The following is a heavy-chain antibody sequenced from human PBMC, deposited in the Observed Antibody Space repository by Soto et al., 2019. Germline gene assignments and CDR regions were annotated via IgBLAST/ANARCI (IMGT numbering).Heavy chain of an antibody. D-gene: IGHD4-4*01. CDR1: GYTFSVYH. CDR3: AKELQRGMDV. V-gene: IGHV1-2*02. J-gene: IGHJ6*02. Sequence: GASVKVSCKASGYTFSVYHMHWVRQAPGQGLEWMGWVHPNSGGTNYAQSFEGRVTMTRDTSINTAYMELSRLTSDDTAVYYCAKELQRGMDVWGQGNTVTVSS. CDR2: VHPNSGGT.